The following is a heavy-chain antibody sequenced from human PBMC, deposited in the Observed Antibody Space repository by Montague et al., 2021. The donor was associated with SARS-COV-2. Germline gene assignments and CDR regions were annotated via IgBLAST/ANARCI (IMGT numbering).Heavy chain of an antibody. J-gene: IGHJ5*02. CDR2: IYHAGYI. Sequence: SETLSLTCTVFGYSISSGYFWAWLRQPPGKGLEWIGSIYHAGYIHYNPSLKSRVSISIDTSRNQISLRVTDVAAADTAVYYCARAPCVGDCNSLAIWFDPCGQGTLVSVSS. V-gene: IGHV4-38-2*02. CDR1: GYSISSGYF. CDR3: ARAPCVGDCNSLAIWFDP. D-gene: IGHD2-21*02.